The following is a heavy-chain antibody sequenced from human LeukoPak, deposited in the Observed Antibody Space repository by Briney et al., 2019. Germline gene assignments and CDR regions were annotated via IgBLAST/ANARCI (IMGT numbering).Heavy chain of an antibody. V-gene: IGHV3-23*01. CDR1: GFTFSSYA. Sequence: GGSLRLSCAASGFTFSSYAMSWVRQAPGKGLEWVSAISGSGGSTYYADSVKGRFTISRDNSKNTLYLQMNTLRAEDTAVYYCARGITAFGVPGATYYFDYWGQGTLVTVSS. J-gene: IGHJ4*02. D-gene: IGHD3-3*01. CDR3: ARGITAFGVPGATYYFDY. CDR2: ISGSGGST.